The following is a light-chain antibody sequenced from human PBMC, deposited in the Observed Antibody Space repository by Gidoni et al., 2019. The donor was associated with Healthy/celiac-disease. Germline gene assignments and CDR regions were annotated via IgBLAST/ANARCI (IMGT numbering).Light chain of an antibody. J-gene: IGKJ4*01. CDR2: GAS. CDR3: QQYGSSPLT. Sequence: EIVLTQSPGTLSLSPWERATLSCRVSQSVSSSYLAWYQQKPGQAPRLLIYGASSRATGIPDRCSGSGSGTDFTRTISRLEHEDVAVYYCQQYGSSPLTFXGXTKVEIK. CDR1: QSVSSSY. V-gene: IGKV3-20*01.